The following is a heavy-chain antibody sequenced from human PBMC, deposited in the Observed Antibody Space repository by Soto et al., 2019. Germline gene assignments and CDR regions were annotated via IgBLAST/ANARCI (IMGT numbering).Heavy chain of an antibody. Sequence: QLQLQESGPGLVKPSETLSLTCTVSGGSISSSSYYWGWIRQPPGKGLEWIGSIYYSGSTYYNPSLKSRVTISVDTSKNQFSLKLSSVTAADTAVYYCARHNPLEVVAATHEGFSFDYWGQGTLVTVSS. CDR2: IYYSGST. CDR3: ARHNPLEVVAATHEGFSFDY. V-gene: IGHV4-39*01. J-gene: IGHJ4*02. CDR1: GGSISSSSYY. D-gene: IGHD2-15*01.